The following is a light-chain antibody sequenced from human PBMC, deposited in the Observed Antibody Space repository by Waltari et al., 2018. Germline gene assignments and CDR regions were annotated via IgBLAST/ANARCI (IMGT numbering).Light chain of an antibody. V-gene: IGLV2-23*02. CDR3: CSYAGRGTYV. CDR2: EVF. J-gene: IGLJ1*01. Sequence: QSALTQPASVSGTPGQSITISCTGTTSDVGSYDLVSWYQQHPGEAPKLLICEVFTRPPAIFRRFSGSKSGSTASLTISGLQPEDEADYYCCSYAGRGTYVFGSGTKVTV. CDR1: TSDVGSYDL.